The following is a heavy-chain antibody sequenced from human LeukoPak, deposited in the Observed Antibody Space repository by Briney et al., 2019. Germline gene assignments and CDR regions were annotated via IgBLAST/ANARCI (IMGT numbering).Heavy chain of an antibody. D-gene: IGHD6-13*01. Sequence: ASVKVSCKASGYTLTELSMHWVRQAPGKGVEWMGGFDPEDGETIYAQKFQGRVTMTEDTSTDTAYMELSSLRSEDTAVYYCATGLGSRQDYWGQGTLVTVSS. CDR2: FDPEDGET. CDR3: ATGLGSRQDY. CDR1: GYTLTELS. V-gene: IGHV1-24*01. J-gene: IGHJ4*02.